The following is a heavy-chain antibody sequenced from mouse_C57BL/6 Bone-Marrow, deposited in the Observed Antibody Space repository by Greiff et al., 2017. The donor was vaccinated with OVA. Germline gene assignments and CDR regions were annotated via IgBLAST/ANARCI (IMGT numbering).Heavy chain of an antibody. J-gene: IGHJ4*01. V-gene: IGHV1-18*01. CDR3: ARVPYYYAMDY. Sequence: EVKVVESGPELVKPGASVKIPCKASGYTFTDYNMDWVKQSHGKSLEWIGDINPNNGGTIYNQKFKGKATLTVDKSSSTAYMELRSLTSEDTAVYYCARVPYYYAMDYWGQGTSVTVSS. CDR1: GYTFTDYN. CDR2: INPNNGGT.